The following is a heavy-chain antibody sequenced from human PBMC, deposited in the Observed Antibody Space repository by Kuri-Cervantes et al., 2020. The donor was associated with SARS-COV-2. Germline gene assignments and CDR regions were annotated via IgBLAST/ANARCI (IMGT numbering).Heavy chain of an antibody. V-gene: IGHV3-33*01. CDR2: IWHDGSNK. CDR3: ARAPSILGATLGYFQQ. J-gene: IGHJ1*01. Sequence: GGSLRLSCAASELTFSSYGMHWVRQAPGKGLEWVAVIWHDGSNKSYADSVRGRFTISRDKSKNTLYLQMNSLRAGDTAVYYCARAPSILGATLGYFQQWGQGTLVTVSS. CDR1: ELTFSSYG. D-gene: IGHD1-26*01.